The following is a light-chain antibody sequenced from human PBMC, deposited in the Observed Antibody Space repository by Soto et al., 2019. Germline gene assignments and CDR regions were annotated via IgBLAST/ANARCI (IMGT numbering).Light chain of an antibody. Sequence: EIVMTQSPATMSVSPGERATLSCRASQSISTELAWYQQKPGQPPRLLIYSASTSATGVPARFTGSGSCSEFTLTISGLQSEDFSVYYCQQGHNWPLTFGHGTKLEI. V-gene: IGKV3-15*01. CDR1: QSISTE. CDR3: QQGHNWPLT. CDR2: SAS. J-gene: IGKJ2*01.